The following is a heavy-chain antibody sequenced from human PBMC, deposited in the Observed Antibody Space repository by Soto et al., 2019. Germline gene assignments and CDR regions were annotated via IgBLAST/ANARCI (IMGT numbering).Heavy chain of an antibody. CDR1: GGTFITYA. Sequence: QVQLVQSGAELREPGSSVEVSCKASGGTFITYAISWVRQAPGQGLEWIGVIIPFFGTTDYAQKFQGRVTITADTSTSTVYMELSSLGSEDSAIYYCARNSLFGNCTSNSCPNWFDPWGQGTLVTVSS. CDR3: ARNSLFGNCTSNSCPNWFDP. CDR2: IIPFFGTT. V-gene: IGHV1-69*06. D-gene: IGHD2-2*03. J-gene: IGHJ5*02.